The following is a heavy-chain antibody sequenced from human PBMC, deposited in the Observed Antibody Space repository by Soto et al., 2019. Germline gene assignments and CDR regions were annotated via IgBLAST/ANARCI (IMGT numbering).Heavy chain of an antibody. V-gene: IGHV1-69*13. Sequence: GASVKVSCKASGGTFSSYAISWVRQAPGQGLEWMGGIIPIFGTANYAQKFQGRVTITADESTSTAYMELGSLRSEDTAVYYCARVGSYDILTGYQAYYFDYWGQGTLVTVSS. CDR2: IIPIFGTA. D-gene: IGHD3-9*01. CDR3: ARVGSYDILTGYQAYYFDY. CDR1: GGTFSSYA. J-gene: IGHJ4*02.